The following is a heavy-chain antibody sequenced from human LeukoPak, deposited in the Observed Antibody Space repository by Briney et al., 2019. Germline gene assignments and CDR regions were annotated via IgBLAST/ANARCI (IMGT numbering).Heavy chain of an antibody. J-gene: IGHJ4*02. D-gene: IGHD3-10*01. CDR2: IYYSGST. Sequence: SETLSLTCTVSGGSTSSYYWNWIRQPPGKALEWIGYIYYSGSTNYNPSLKSRVTISVDTSKNQFSLKLSSVTAADTAMYYCAREFYYNSGSYYDYWGQGTLVTVSS. CDR3: AREFYYNSGSYYDY. V-gene: IGHV4-59*01. CDR1: GGSTSSYY.